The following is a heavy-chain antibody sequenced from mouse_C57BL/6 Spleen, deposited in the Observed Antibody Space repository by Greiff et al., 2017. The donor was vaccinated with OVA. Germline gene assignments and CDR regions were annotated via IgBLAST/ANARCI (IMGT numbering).Heavy chain of an antibody. D-gene: IGHD2-4*01. CDR1: GFTFSDFY. CDR2: SRNKANDYTT. Sequence: EVQLVESGGGLVQSGRSLRLSCATSGFTFSDFYMEWVRQAPGKGLEWIAASRNKANDYTTESSASVKGRFIVSRDTSQSILYLQMNALRAEDTAIYYCARDDYDYDRAWFAYWGQGTLVTVSA. J-gene: IGHJ3*01. CDR3: ARDDYDYDRAWFAY. V-gene: IGHV7-1*01.